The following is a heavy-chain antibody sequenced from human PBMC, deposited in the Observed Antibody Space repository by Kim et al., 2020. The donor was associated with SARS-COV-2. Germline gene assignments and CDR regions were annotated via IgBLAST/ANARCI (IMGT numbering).Heavy chain of an antibody. D-gene: IGHD3-10*01. V-gene: IGHV3-23*01. CDR3: ANGLLWFGEFPFDY. J-gene: IGHJ4*02. Sequence: AESVQGRVTNSRDNSKNTLYLQMNSLRAEDTAVYYCANGLLWFGEFPFDYWGQGTLVTVSS.